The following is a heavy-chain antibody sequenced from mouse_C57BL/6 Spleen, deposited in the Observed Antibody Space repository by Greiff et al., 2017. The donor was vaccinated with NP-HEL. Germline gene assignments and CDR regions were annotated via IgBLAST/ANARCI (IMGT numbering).Heavy chain of an antibody. CDR1: GYTFTSYN. CDR2: IYPGKGDT. J-gene: IGHJ3*01. V-gene: IGHV1-12*01. CDR3: ARGDYGSSSWFAY. D-gene: IGHD1-1*01. Sequence: LQQSGAELVRPGASVKMSCKASGYTFTSYNMHWVKQTPRQGLEWIGAIYPGKGDTSYNQKFKGQATLTVEKSSSTAYMQLSSLTSEDSAVYFCARGDYGSSSWFAYWGQGTLVTVSA.